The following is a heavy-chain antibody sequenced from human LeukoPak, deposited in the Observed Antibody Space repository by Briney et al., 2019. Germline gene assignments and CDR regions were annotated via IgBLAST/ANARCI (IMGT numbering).Heavy chain of an antibody. CDR3: ARYYYDSSGYFGESYGMDV. V-gene: IGHV5-51*01. J-gene: IGHJ6*02. CDR1: GYSFTSYW. Sequence: GESLKISCKGSGYSFTSYWIGWVRQMPGKGLEWMGIIYPGDSYTNYSPSFQGHVTISADKSISTAYLQWSSLKASDTAMYYCARYYYDSSGYFGESYGMDVWGQGTTVTVSS. D-gene: IGHD3-22*01. CDR2: IYPGDSYT.